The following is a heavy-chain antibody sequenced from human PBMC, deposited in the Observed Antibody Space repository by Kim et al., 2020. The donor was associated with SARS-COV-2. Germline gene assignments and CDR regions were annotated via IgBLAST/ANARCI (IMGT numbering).Heavy chain of an antibody. J-gene: IGHJ5*02. CDR2: ST. CDR3: ARDVPGWFDP. Sequence: STYYADSVKGRFTISRDNSKNTLYLQMNSLRAEDTAVYYCARDVPGWFDPWGQGTLVTVSS. V-gene: IGHV3-53*01.